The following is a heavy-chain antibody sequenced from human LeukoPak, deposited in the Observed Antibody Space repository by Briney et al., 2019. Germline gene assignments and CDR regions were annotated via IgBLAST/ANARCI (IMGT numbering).Heavy chain of an antibody. CDR3: ARQEYCSGGSCYTRFDP. Sequence: GESLKISCKGSGYSINNYWSGWVRPMPGKGLECMGIIYPADSDIRYSPSFQGQVTISADKSISTAYLQWSSLKASDTAIYYCARQEYCSGGSCYTRFDPWGQGTLVIVSS. V-gene: IGHV5-51*01. J-gene: IGHJ5*02. CDR1: GYSINNYW. D-gene: IGHD2-15*01. CDR2: IYPADSDI.